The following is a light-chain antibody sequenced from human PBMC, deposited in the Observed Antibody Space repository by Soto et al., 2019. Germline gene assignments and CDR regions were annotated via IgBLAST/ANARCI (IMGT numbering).Light chain of an antibody. J-gene: IGLJ3*02. CDR1: SSNIGSNY. V-gene: IGLV1-47*01. Sequence: QSVLTQPPSASGTPGQRVTISCSGSSSNIGSNYVYWYQQLPGTAPKLLIYRNNQRPSGVPDRFSGSKSGTSASLAISGLRSEDEADDYWAAWDDSLSGQWVFGGGTKLTVL. CDR2: RNN. CDR3: AAWDDSLSGQWV.